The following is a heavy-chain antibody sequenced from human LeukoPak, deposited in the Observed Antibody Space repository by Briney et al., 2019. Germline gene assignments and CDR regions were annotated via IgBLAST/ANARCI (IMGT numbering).Heavy chain of an antibody. CDR1: GGSISSNYYY. CDR2: IYYSGHT. D-gene: IGHD6-13*01. Sequence: SETLSLTCTVSGGSISSNYYYWGWIRQPPGKGLEWIGSIYYSGHTYYNPSLKSRVTISVDTSQNQFSLKLSSVTAADTAVYYCAIFPVGIAAAGTLYWGQGTLVTVSS. J-gene: IGHJ4*02. V-gene: IGHV4-39*07. CDR3: AIFPVGIAAAGTLY.